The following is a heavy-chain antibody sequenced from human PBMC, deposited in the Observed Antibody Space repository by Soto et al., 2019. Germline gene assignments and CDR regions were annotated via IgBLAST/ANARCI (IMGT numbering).Heavy chain of an antibody. V-gene: IGHV5-10-1*01. Sequence: GESLKISCKGSGYSFAGYWITWVRQKPGKGLEGMGRIDPSDSQTYYSPSFRGHVTISVTKSITTVFLQWSSLRASDTAMYYCARQIYDSDTGPNFQYYFDSWGQGTPVTVSS. J-gene: IGHJ4*02. CDR3: ARQIYDSDTGPNFQYYFDS. CDR2: IDPSDSQT. CDR1: GYSFAGYW. D-gene: IGHD3-22*01.